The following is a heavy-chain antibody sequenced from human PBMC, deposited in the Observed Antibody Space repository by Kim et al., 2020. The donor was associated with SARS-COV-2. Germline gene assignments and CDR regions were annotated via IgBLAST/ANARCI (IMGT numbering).Heavy chain of an antibody. Sequence: QGRVTITADESTSTAYMELSSMRSEDTAVYYCARDRPGIAVAGLGAPVDYWGQGTLVTVSS. D-gene: IGHD6-19*01. V-gene: IGHV1-69*01. J-gene: IGHJ4*02. CDR3: ARDRPGIAVAGLGAPVDY.